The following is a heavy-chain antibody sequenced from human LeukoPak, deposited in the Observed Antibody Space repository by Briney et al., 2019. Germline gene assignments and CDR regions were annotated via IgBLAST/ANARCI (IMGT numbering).Heavy chain of an antibody. V-gene: IGHV4-4*02. Sequence: PSGTLSLTCGVSGGSVTITNWWTWVRQPPGKGLEWIGEVHLDGRTNYNPSLKSRLTMSVDLSENHISLKLTSVTAADTAVYYCAREGGFYRPLDYSGQGTLVTVSS. J-gene: IGHJ4*02. CDR2: VHLDGRT. CDR1: GGSVTITNW. D-gene: IGHD3-3*01. CDR3: AREGGFYRPLDY.